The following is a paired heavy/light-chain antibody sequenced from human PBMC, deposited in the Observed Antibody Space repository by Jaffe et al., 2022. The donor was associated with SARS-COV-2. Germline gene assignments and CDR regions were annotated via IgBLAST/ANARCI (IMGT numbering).Heavy chain of an antibody. Sequence: QLQLQESGPGLVKPSETLSLTCTVSGGSISSSSFYWGWIRQPPGKGLEWIGSIYYSGGTYYNPSLKSRVTISVDTSKNQFSLKLSSVTAADTAVYYCARHIYKSSCYDYWGQGTLVTVSS. CDR3: ARHIYKSSCYDY. D-gene: IGHD2-15*01. CDR2: IYYSGGT. V-gene: IGHV4-39*01. J-gene: IGHJ4*02. CDR1: GGSISSSSFY.
Light chain of an antibody. V-gene: IGLV7-43*01. Sequence: QTVVTQEPSLTVSPGGTVTLTCASSTGAVTSGFYPNWFQQKPGQAPRSLIYSTSNQHSWTPARFSGSLLGGKAALTLSGVQPEDEAEYYCLLYYGDARVFGGGTKLTVL. J-gene: IGLJ3*02. CDR2: STS. CDR3: LLYYGDARV. CDR1: TGAVTSGFY.